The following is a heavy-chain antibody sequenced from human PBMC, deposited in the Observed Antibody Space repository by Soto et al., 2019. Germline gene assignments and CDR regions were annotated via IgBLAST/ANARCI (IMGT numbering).Heavy chain of an antibody. CDR3: AKQESYWNDHFDY. D-gene: IGHD1-1*01. V-gene: IGHV3-30*18. CDR1: GFSFSSYG. CDR2: ISYDGTDE. J-gene: IGHJ4*02. Sequence: QVQLVESGGSVVQPGRALRLSCAASGFSFSSYGMHWVRQAPGKGLEWVAMISYDGTDEYYADSVKGRFTISRDNSKNAVYLQMNSLRAEDTAVYYCAKQESYWNDHFDYWGQGTLVTVSS.